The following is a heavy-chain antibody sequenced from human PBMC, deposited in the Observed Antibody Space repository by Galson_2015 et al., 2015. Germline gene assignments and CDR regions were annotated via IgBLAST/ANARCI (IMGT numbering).Heavy chain of an antibody. CDR3: AKAGRSSIGEDYFDY. J-gene: IGHJ4*02. CDR1: GFTFSICA. D-gene: IGHD6-6*01. V-gene: IGHV3-23*01. CDR2: LSGSGGST. Sequence: SLRLSCAASGFTFSICAMSWVRQAPGKGLEWVSALSGSGGSTYYADSVKGRFTISRDNSKNTLYLQMNSLRAEDTAVYYCAKAGRSSIGEDYFDYWGQGALVTVSS.